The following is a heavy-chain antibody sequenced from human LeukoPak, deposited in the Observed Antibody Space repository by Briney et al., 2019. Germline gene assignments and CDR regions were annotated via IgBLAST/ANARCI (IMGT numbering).Heavy chain of an antibody. CDR3: AKDIGPYGSGSYYYYYYGMDV. CDR2: ISWNSGSI. Sequence: GGSLRLSCAASGFTFDDYAMHWVRQAPGKGLEWVSGISWNSGSIGYADSVKGRFTISRDNAKNSLYLQMNSLRAEDTALYYCAKDIGPYGSGSYYYYYYGMDVWGQGTTVTVSS. V-gene: IGHV3-9*01. J-gene: IGHJ6*02. D-gene: IGHD3-10*01. CDR1: GFTFDDYA.